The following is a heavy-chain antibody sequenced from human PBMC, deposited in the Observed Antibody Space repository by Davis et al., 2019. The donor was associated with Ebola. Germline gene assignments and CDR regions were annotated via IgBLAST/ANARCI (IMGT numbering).Heavy chain of an antibody. Sequence: GESLKISCAASGFTFSSYAMHWVRQAPGKGLEWVAVISYDGSNKYYADSVKGRFTISRDNSKNTLYLQMNSLRAEDTAVYYCARGGDIVVVPAAKGDYYGMDVWGQGTTVTVSS. V-gene: IGHV3-30-3*01. D-gene: IGHD2-2*01. CDR3: ARGGDIVVVPAAKGDYYGMDV. CDR1: GFTFSSYA. J-gene: IGHJ6*02. CDR2: ISYDGSNK.